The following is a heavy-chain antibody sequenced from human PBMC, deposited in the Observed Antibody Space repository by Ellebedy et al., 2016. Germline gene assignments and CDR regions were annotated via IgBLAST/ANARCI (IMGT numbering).Heavy chain of an antibody. CDR3: AKTGSRYQYYYMDV. CDR2: IWGDGNEK. CDR1: GFSFSNYG. V-gene: IGHV3-33*03. D-gene: IGHD3-10*01. J-gene: IGHJ6*03. Sequence: GESLKISXDASGFSFSNYGMLWVRQAPGKGPEWVAVIWGDGNEKHYAEALRGRVTVSRDNSRNIVFLQMNSLTHDDSAVYYCAKTGSRYQYYYMDVWGNGTTVTVSS.